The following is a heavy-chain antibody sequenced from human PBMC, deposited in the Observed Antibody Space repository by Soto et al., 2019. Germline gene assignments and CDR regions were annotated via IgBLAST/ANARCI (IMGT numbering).Heavy chain of an antibody. Sequence: GEFLKIPCKVSGYRFTNYCIGCVRQLPGKGLEWMGMIYPDASDTKYSPSFQGQVTLSADKSINTAYLQWSSLKASDTAIYYCARLERLSLAAWFDPWGQGTLVAVSA. CDR2: IYPDASDT. CDR1: GYRFTNYC. D-gene: IGHD3-3*01. J-gene: IGHJ5*02. V-gene: IGHV5-51*01. CDR3: ARLERLSLAAWFDP.